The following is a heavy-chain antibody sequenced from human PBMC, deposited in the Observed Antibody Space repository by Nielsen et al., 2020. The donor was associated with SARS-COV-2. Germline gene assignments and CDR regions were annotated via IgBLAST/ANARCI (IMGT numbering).Heavy chain of an antibody. D-gene: IGHD3-10*01. V-gene: IGHV3-53*01. CDR3: ARDPYRFGELSADY. CDR2: FYSGGTT. CDR1: GFIVSSQY. J-gene: IGHJ4*02. Sequence: GESLKISCAASGFIVSSQYMNWVRQAPGKGLEWVSVFYSGGTTLYADSVKGRFTISRDNSKNTLYLQMNSLRAEDTAVYYCARDPYRFGELSADYWGQGTLVTVSS.